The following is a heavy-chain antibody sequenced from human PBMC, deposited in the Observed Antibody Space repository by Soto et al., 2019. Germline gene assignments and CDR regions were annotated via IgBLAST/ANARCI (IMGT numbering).Heavy chain of an antibody. Sequence: QVQLQESGPGLVKPSQTLSLTCTVSGRPVSSGGYYWTWIRQHPGRGLEWIGYIYHIGSPSYNPSLETRLTISLATSKNQFSLNLTSVTAADTAIYYCVRDRALDSSGHWFDTWGQGILVTVSS. J-gene: IGHJ5*02. CDR2: IYHIGSP. D-gene: IGHD6-19*01. CDR1: GRPVSSGGYY. CDR3: VRDRALDSSGHWFDT. V-gene: IGHV4-31*03.